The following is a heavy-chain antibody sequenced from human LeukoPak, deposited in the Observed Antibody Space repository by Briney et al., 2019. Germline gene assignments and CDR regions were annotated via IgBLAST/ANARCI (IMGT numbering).Heavy chain of an antibody. CDR1: GFTFSDYY. D-gene: IGHD2/OR15-2a*01. Sequence: GGSLRLSCAASGFTFSDYYMSWIRQAPGKGLEWVSYISSSGSTIYYADSVKGRFTISRDNSKNTLYLQMNSLRAEDTAVYYCARDQYYYYMDVWGKGTTVTVSS. J-gene: IGHJ6*03. V-gene: IGHV3-11*04. CDR3: ARDQYYYYMDV. CDR2: ISSSGSTI.